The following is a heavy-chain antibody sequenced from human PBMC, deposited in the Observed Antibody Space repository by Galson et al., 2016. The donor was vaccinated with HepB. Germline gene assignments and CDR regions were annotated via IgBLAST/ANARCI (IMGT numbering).Heavy chain of an antibody. D-gene: IGHD1-26*01. Sequence: SLRLSCAASGFSFSSHSMHWVRQAPGKGLEYVSVITSNGITTFYADSVKGRFNISRDNSKNTLYLQMSSLRVEDTGGYYCVKDSGSSDIWGQGTLVTVSS. CDR3: VKDSGSSDI. CDR2: ITSNGITT. CDR1: GFSFSSHS. J-gene: IGHJ4*02. V-gene: IGHV3-64D*09.